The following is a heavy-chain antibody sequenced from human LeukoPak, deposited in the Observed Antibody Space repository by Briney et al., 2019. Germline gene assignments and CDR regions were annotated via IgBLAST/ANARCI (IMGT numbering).Heavy chain of an antibody. CDR2: VKGDGRTA. V-gene: IGHV3-74*01. CDR3: ATGHSYGYDY. J-gene: IGHJ4*02. Sequence: GGSLRLSCAASGLTFSDFWMHWVRQPPGKGLVWVALVKGDGRTAIYADSVKGRFTISRDNAKNTLYLQMNSLRADDSGVYYCATGHSYGYDYWGQGVLITVSS. CDR1: GLTFSDFW. D-gene: IGHD5-18*01.